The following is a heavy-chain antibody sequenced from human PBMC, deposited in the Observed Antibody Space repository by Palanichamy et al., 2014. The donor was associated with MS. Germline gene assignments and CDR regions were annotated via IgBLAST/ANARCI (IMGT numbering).Heavy chain of an antibody. Sequence: QLQLQESGPGLVKPSETLSLTCTVSGASISSRSHYWGWIRQSPGKGLEWIGTISYSGNTYYNASLRSRITISVDTSKNQFFVKLSSVTAADTAVYYCARRVHLREFDYWGQGTLVTVSS. CDR1: GASISSRSHY. J-gene: IGHJ4*02. CDR3: ARRVHLREFDY. V-gene: IGHV4-39*01. D-gene: IGHD5/OR15-5a*01. CDR2: ISYSGNT.